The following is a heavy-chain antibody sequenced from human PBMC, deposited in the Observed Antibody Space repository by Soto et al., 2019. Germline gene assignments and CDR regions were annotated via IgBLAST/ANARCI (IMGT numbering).Heavy chain of an antibody. V-gene: IGHV3-23*01. CDR3: AKESMSVAVSASRVYGMDV. CDR2: ISSSAGTT. D-gene: IGHD6-6*01. J-gene: IGHJ6*02. CDR1: GFTFSFYP. Sequence: GGSLRLSCAASGFTFSFYPMSWVRQAPGKGLEWVSGISSSAGTTYYADPVKGRFTISRDNSKNTLYLQMDSLRAEDTAVYYCAKESMSVAVSASRVYGMDVWGQGTTVTVSS.